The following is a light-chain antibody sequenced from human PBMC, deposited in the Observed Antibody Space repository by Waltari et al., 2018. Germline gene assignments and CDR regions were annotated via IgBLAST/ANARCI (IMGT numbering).Light chain of an antibody. V-gene: IGLV1-40*01. CDR2: GNS. J-gene: IGLJ2*01. CDR1: SPNIGAGYD. Sequence: QSVLTQPPSVSGAPGQRVTIPCTGSSPNIGAGYDVHWCQQLPGTAPKLLIYGNSNRPSGVPDRFSGSKSGTSASLAITGLQAEDEADYYCQSYDSSLSGSWVFGGGTKLTVL. CDR3: QSYDSSLSGSWV.